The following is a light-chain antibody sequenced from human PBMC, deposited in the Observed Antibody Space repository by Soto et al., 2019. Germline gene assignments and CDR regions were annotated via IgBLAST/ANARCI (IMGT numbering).Light chain of an antibody. V-gene: IGKV3-11*01. J-gene: IGKJ1*01. CDR3: QQRSKMPLT. Sequence: EIVLTQSPATLSLSPGETATLSCRASQSVRNYLAWYQQKPGQAPRLLIYDASNRATGIPARFSGTGSETDFTLTISSLEPEDFAIYYCQQRSKMPLTFGHGTKVDI. CDR1: QSVRNY. CDR2: DAS.